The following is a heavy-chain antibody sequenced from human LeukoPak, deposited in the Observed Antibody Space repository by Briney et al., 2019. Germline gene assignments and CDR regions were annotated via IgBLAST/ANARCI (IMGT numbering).Heavy chain of an antibody. V-gene: IGHV1-2*02. CDR1: GYTFTGYY. Sequence: ASVKVSCKASGYTFTGYYMHWVRQAPGQGLEWMGWINPNSGGTNYAQKFQGRVTMTRDTSISTAYMELSRLRSDDTAVYYCARAPEMYNWNDDAYYFDYWGQGTLVTVSS. D-gene: IGHD1-1*01. CDR2: INPNSGGT. J-gene: IGHJ4*02. CDR3: ARAPEMYNWNDDAYYFDY.